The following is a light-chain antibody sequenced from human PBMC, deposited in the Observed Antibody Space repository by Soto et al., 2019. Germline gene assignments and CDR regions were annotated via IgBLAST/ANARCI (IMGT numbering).Light chain of an antibody. CDR2: EVS. J-gene: IGLJ3*02. CDR3: TSYAGSDIWV. V-gene: IGLV2-8*01. Sequence: QSALTQPPSASGSPGQSVTISCTGTSSDVGAYNYVSWYQQYPGKAPKLMIYEVSKRPSGVPARFSGSKSSKTASLTVSGLQPEDEADYYCTSYAGSDIWVFGGGTKVTVL. CDR1: SSDVGAYNY.